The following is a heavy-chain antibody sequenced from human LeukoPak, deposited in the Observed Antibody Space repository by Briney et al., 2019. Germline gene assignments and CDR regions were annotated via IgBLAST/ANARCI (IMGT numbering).Heavy chain of an antibody. CDR1: GGSFSGYY. D-gene: IGHD2-2*01. CDR3: ARGRSIRSGSSTSCYYFDS. Sequence: SETLSLTCAVYGGSFSGYYWSWIRQPPGKGLEWIGEINHSGSTNYNPSLKSRVTISVDTSKNQFSLKLSSVTAADTAVYYCARGRSIRSGSSTSCYYFDSWGQGNLVTVSS. J-gene: IGHJ4*02. CDR2: INHSGST. V-gene: IGHV4-34*01.